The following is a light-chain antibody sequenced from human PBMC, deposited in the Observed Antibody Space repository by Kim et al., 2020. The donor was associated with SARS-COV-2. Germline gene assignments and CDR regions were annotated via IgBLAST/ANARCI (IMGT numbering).Light chain of an antibody. CDR2: GKS. V-gene: IGLV3-19*01. J-gene: IGLJ2*01. Sequence: SSELTQDPAVSVSLGQTVRITCQGDSLRSYYTTWYQQKPGQAPILIIYGKSNRPSEIPDRFSRSSSGNTASLTITGTQPDDEADYYGNSRNSNYNVVFVG. CDR3: NSRNSNYNVV. CDR1: SLRSYY.